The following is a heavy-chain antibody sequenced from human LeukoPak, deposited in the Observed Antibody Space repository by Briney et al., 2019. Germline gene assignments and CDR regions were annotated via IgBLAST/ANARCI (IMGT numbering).Heavy chain of an antibody. D-gene: IGHD1-14*01. CDR2: IYHSGST. Sequence: PSGTLSLTCAVSGGSISSSNWWSWVRQPPGKGLEWIGEIYHSGSTNYNPSLKSRVTISVDKSKNQFSLKLSSVTAADTAVYYCARDFPSRTGGYYFDYWGQGTLVTVSS. CDR1: GGSISSSNW. J-gene: IGHJ4*02. CDR3: ARDFPSRTGGYYFDY. V-gene: IGHV4-4*02.